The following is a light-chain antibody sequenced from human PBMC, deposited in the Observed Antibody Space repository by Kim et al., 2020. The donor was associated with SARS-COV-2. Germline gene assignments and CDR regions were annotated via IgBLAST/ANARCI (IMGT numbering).Light chain of an antibody. CDR1: NIGNRS. V-gene: IGLV3-21*04. CDR2: GDS. J-gene: IGLJ1*01. Sequence: SYELSQPPSVSVAPGTTASITCGGNNIGNRSVRWYQQKPGQAPVVVIFGDSERPSGIPERFSGSNSGNTATLTISRVEVGDEADYYCQVWDSSSDHYVFGTGTKVTVL. CDR3: QVWDSSSDHYV.